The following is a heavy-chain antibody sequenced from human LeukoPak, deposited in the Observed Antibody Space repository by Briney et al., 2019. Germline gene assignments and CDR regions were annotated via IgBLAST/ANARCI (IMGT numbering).Heavy chain of an antibody. J-gene: IGHJ4*02. V-gene: IGHV3-23*01. CDR3: AKVGYCSSTSCYNPYYFDY. CDR1: GFTFSSYA. Sequence: GGSLRLSCAASGFTFSSYAMSLVRQAPGKGLEWVSAISGSGGSTYYADSVKGRFTISRDNSKNTLYLQMNSLRAEDTAVYYCAKVGYCSSTSCYNPYYFDYWGQGTLVTVSS. D-gene: IGHD2-2*02. CDR2: ISGSGGST.